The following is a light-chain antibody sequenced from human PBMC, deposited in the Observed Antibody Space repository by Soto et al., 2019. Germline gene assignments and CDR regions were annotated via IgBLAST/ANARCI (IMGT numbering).Light chain of an antibody. Sequence: QSALTQPPSASGSPGQSVTISCTGTSRDVGGHDYVSWYQQDPGKAPKLMIYEVSKRPSGVPDRFSGSKSGNTASLTVSGLQAEDEADYYCSSYVTGNSLIFGGGTKLTVL. CDR2: EVS. J-gene: IGLJ2*01. V-gene: IGLV2-8*01. CDR3: SSYVTGNSLI. CDR1: SRDVGGHDY.